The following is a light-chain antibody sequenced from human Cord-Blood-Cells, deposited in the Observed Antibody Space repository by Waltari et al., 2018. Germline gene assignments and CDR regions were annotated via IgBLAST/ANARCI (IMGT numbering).Light chain of an antibody. CDR3: QQRSNWPWT. CDR2: DAS. V-gene: IGKV3-11*01. J-gene: IGKJ1*01. CDR1: QSVSSY. Sequence: EIVLTQSPATLSLSPGERATLSCRASQSVSSYLAWYQQKPGQAPRLLIYDASNRSTGIPARFIGSVSGTDFTLTISSLEPEDFAVYYCQQRSNWPWTFGQGTKVEIK.